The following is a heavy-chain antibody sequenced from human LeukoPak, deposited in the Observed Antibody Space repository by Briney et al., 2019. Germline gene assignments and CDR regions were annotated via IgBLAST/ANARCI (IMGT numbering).Heavy chain of an antibody. CDR2: IYYSGST. CDR1: GGSISSYY. Sequence: SETLSLTCTVSGGSISSYYWSWIRQPPGKGLEWIGYIYYSGSTNYNPSLKTRVTISVDTSKNQFSLKLSSVTAADTAVYYCARDGSYGAFDIWGQGTMVTVSS. CDR3: ARDGSYGAFDI. V-gene: IGHV4-59*01. J-gene: IGHJ3*02. D-gene: IGHD1-26*01.